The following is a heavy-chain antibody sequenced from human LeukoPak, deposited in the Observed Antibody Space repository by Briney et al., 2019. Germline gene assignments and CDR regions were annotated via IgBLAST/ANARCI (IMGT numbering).Heavy chain of an antibody. J-gene: IGHJ4*02. Sequence: GASVKVSCKASGYTFTSYDINWVRQAPGQGLEWMGWISTYSGNTNYALKFQGRLTMTTDTSTSTVNMELRSLRSDDTAVYYCARDMVQYTHGEGGYWGQGTLVTVSS. CDR2: ISTYSGNT. D-gene: IGHD4/OR15-4a*01. CDR3: ARDMVQYTHGEGGY. CDR1: GYTFTSYD. V-gene: IGHV1-18*01.